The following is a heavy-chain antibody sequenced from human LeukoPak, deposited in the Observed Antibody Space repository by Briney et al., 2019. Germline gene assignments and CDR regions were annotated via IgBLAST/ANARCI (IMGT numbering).Heavy chain of an antibody. Sequence: PSETLSLTCTVSGGSISNYYWSWIRQPPGKGLEWIGYIYYTGSTNYSPSLKSRVTISVVTSKNQFSLKLSSVTAAGTAVYYCASHYCSGGNCYFSDPYNWFDPWGQGTLVTVSS. CDR2: IYYTGST. CDR1: GGSISNYY. J-gene: IGHJ5*02. V-gene: IGHV4-59*01. CDR3: ASHYCSGGNCYFSDPYNWFDP. D-gene: IGHD2-15*01.